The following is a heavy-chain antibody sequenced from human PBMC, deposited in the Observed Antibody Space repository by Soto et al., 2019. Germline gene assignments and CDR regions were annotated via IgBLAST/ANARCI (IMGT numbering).Heavy chain of an antibody. D-gene: IGHD4-17*01. V-gene: IGHV1-2*02. CDR1: GYTFTGYY. CDR2: INSNTGDT. J-gene: IGHJ4*02. Sequence: ASVKVSCKASGYTFTGYYMHWVRQAPGQGLEWMGWINSNTGDTMYAQKFQGRVVMTRDTSSSTVYMDVSRLTSDDTAVFYCARAGGHVDYGSYVGTYYFDYWGQGSLVTVYS. CDR3: ARAGGHVDYGSYVGTYYFDY.